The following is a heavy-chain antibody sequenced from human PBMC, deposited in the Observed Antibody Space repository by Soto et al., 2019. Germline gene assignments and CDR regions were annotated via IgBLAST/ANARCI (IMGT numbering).Heavy chain of an antibody. J-gene: IGHJ4*02. CDR2: IYYSGST. CDR1: GDSGGFISSSSYH. Sequence: QLQLQESGPGLVKPSETLSLTCTVSGDSGGFISSSSYHWGWIRQPPGKGLEWIGNIYYSGSTYYHPALQPRVTISGDTSKNQFSLSLTSVTAADTAVYYCARHPPYGPLDYWGQGTLVTVSS. CDR3: ARHPPYGPLDY. V-gene: IGHV4-39*01. D-gene: IGHD4-17*01.